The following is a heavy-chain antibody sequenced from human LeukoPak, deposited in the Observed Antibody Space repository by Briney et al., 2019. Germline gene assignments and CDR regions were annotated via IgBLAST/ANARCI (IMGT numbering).Heavy chain of an antibody. Sequence: PGGSLRLSCAASGFTFSSYWMSWVRQAPGKGLEWEANIKQDGSEKYYVDSVKGRFTISRDNAKNSLYLQMNSLRAEDTAVYYCARGGMNGAYYYDSSGYPDYWGQGTLVTVSS. V-gene: IGHV3-7*01. D-gene: IGHD3-22*01. CDR3: ARGGMNGAYYYDSSGYPDY. CDR1: GFTFSSYW. CDR2: IKQDGSEK. J-gene: IGHJ4*02.